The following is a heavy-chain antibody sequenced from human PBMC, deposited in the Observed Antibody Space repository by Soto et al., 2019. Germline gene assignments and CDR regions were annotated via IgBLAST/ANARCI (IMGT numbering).Heavy chain of an antibody. J-gene: IGHJ5*02. CDR3: ARVLRGYRNAIALNWFDP. V-gene: IGHV4-31*03. D-gene: IGHD5-18*01. CDR1: GGSISSGGYY. Sequence: QVQLQESGPGLVKPSQTLSLTCTVSGGSISSGGYYWSWIRQHPGKGLEWIGYIYYSGSTYYNPSRKGRVTISVDTSKNQFSLKLSSVTAADPAVYYCARVLRGYRNAIALNWFDPWGQGTLVTVSS. CDR2: IYYSGST.